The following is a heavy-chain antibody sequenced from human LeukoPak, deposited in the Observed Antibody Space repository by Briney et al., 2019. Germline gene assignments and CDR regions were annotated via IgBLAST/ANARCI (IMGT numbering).Heavy chain of an antibody. Sequence: GESLKISCKGSGYSFSSYWIGWVRQMPGKGLECMGIIYPGDSDTTYSPSFQGQVTLSADKSISTAYLQWSSLKASDTAIYYCARLRGWNDPHYFDSWGQGTLVTVSS. V-gene: IGHV5-51*01. CDR1: GYSFSSYW. CDR2: IYPGDSDT. CDR3: ARLRGWNDPHYFDS. D-gene: IGHD1-1*01. J-gene: IGHJ4*02.